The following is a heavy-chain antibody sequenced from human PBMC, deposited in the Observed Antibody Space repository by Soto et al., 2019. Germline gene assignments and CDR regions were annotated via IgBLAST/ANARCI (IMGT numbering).Heavy chain of an antibody. CDR2: IIPIFGTA. CDR3: AREGEWLPNQNYYYYGMDV. Sequence: QVQLVQSGAEVKKPGSSVKVSCKASGGTFSSYAISWVRQAPGQGLEWMGGIIPIFGTANYAQKFQGRVTITADESTRTAYMELSSLRSEDTAVYYCAREGEWLPNQNYYYYGMDVWGQGTTVTVSS. CDR1: GGTFSSYA. D-gene: IGHD3-3*01. J-gene: IGHJ6*02. V-gene: IGHV1-69*01.